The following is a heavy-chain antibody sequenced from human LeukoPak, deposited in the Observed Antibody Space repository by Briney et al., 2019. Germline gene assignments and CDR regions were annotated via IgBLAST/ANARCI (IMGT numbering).Heavy chain of an antibody. V-gene: IGHV5-51*01. CDR1: GYSFRNYW. CDR3: ARHRLNYYDSSHDAFDI. D-gene: IGHD3-22*01. J-gene: IGHJ3*02. Sequence: KHGESLKISCEASGYSFRNYWIAWVRQMPGKGPECMGLIYPADSDTRYSPSFQRQVTISADKSISTAYLQWSSLKASDTAMYYCARHRLNYYDSSHDAFDIWGQGTMVTVSS. CDR2: IYPADSDT.